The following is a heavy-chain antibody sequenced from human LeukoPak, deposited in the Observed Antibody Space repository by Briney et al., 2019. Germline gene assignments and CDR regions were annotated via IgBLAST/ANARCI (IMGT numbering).Heavy chain of an antibody. CDR2: VTGSGGTT. D-gene: IGHD3-10*01. CDR3: ARRGSGSYSHFDY. Sequence: PGGSLRLSCAASGFTFSSYAMRWVRQAPGEGLQWVSAVTGSGGTTYYADSVKGRFTISRDNSKNTLYLQMNSLRAEDTAVYYCARRGSGSYSHFDYWGQGTLVTVSS. J-gene: IGHJ4*02. CDR1: GFTFSSYA. V-gene: IGHV3-23*01.